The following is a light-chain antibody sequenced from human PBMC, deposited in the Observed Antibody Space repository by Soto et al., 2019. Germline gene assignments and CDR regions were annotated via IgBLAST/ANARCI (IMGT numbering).Light chain of an antibody. CDR3: ATLDDSLNGFYV. Sequence: QSVLTQPPSASGTPGQGVTISCSGSTSNTGSNYVYWYQQLPGTAPKLLVYRNNQRPSGVPDRFSGSKSGTSASLAISGLCSDDEADDFGATLDDSLNGFYVFGPGTKLTVL. CDR1: TSNTGSNY. CDR2: RNN. V-gene: IGLV1-47*03. J-gene: IGLJ1*01.